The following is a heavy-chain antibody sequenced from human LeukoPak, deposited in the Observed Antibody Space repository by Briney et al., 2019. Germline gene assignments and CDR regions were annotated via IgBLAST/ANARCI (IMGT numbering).Heavy chain of an antibody. J-gene: IGHJ3*02. V-gene: IGHV3-74*01. Sequence: GGSLRLSCAASGYTFSPYWMHWVRQAPGKVLVWVSHISGDGSTIVYADSVKGRFTISRDNAKNTLFLQMDSLRAEDTAVYYCARDRGTPDSFNSWGQGTVVTVSS. D-gene: IGHD3-10*01. CDR1: GYTFSPYW. CDR3: ARDRGTPDSFNS. CDR2: ISGDGSTI.